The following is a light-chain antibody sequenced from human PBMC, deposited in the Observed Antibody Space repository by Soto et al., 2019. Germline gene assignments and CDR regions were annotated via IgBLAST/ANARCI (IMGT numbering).Light chain of an antibody. Sequence: DIQMTQSPSSLSASVGDRVTITCRASQSISGYLNWYQQKPGKAPKLLIYAASTLQSGVPSRFSGSGSGTEFTLTISSLQPEDFATYYCQQLNSYPPTFGQGTRLEIK. V-gene: IGKV1-9*01. CDR3: QQLNSYPPT. CDR1: QSISGY. CDR2: AAS. J-gene: IGKJ5*01.